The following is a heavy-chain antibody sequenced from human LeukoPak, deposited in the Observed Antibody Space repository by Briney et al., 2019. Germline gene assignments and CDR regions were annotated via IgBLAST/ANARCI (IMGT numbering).Heavy chain of an antibody. CDR1: GFTFSSYA. CDR3: AKSSTYSGSLIDY. J-gene: IGHJ4*02. D-gene: IGHD1-26*01. V-gene: IGHV3-23*01. CDR2: ISGSGGST. Sequence: GGSLRLSCAASGFTFSSYAMSWVRQAPGKGLEWVSSISGSGGSTYYADSVKGRFTVSRDNSKNTLYLQVNSLRAEDTAVYYCAKSSTYSGSLIDYWGQGTLVSVSS.